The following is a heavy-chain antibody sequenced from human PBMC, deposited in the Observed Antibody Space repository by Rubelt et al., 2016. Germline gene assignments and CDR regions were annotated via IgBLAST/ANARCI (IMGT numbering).Heavy chain of an antibody. CDR1: GGSINSYY. Sequence: QVQLQESGPGLVKPSETLSLTCTVSGGSINSYYWSWIRQPPGKGLEWIGHIYYSGSTNYNPSLKRRVAISVDTSKNQVSLKLNSVTAADTAVYYCARSGKQWDALDYWGQGTLVTVSS. CDR2: IYYSGST. J-gene: IGHJ4*02. D-gene: IGHD6-19*01. V-gene: IGHV4-59*08. CDR3: ARSGKQWDALDY.